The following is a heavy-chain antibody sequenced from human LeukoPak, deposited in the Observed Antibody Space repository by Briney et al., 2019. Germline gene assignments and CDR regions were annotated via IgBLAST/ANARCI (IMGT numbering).Heavy chain of an antibody. Sequence: GASVKVSCKASGYTLTSYGISWVRQAPGQGLEWMGWISAYNGHTNYAQKLQGRVTMTTDTCKSTAYMELRSLRSDDTAVYYCARSSGYCSSTSCYGDNWFDPWGQGTLVTVSS. CDR2: ISAYNGHT. J-gene: IGHJ5*02. CDR3: ARSSGYCSSTSCYGDNWFDP. D-gene: IGHD2-2*01. CDR1: GYTLTSYG. V-gene: IGHV1-18*01.